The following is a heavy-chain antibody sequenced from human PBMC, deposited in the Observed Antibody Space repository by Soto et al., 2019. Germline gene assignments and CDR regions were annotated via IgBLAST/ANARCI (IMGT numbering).Heavy chain of an antibody. D-gene: IGHD2-2*01. V-gene: IGHV3-23*01. J-gene: IGHJ4*02. CDR1: GFTFSSYA. CDR3: AKGPQPHPGYPSDY. CDR2: FSGSGGST. Sequence: GGSLRLSCAASGFTFSSYAMSWVRQAPGKGLEWVSTFSGSGGSTYYADSVKGRFTISRDNFKNTLYLQMNSLRAEDTAVYYCAKGPQPHPGYPSDYWGQGTLVTVSS.